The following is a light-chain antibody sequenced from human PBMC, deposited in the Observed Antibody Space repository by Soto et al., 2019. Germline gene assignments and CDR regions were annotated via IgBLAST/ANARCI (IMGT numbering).Light chain of an antibody. CDR3: QQYANLPIT. CDR2: DAS. V-gene: IGKV1-33*01. J-gene: IGKJ5*01. Sequence: DIQMTQSPSSLSASVGDRVTITCQASQVINNYLNWYQQKPGTAPKLLIFDASSMESGVPSRFSGSGSGTHFTLTISGLQPEDIATYFCQQYANLPITFGQGTRLEIK. CDR1: QVINNY.